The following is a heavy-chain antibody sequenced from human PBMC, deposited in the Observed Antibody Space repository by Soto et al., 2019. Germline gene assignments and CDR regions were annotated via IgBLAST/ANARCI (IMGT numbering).Heavy chain of an antibody. V-gene: IGHV1-3*05. CDR2: INAGNGNT. D-gene: IGHD6-19*01. CDR3: ARAVAVPADFDY. J-gene: IGHJ4*02. Sequence: QVQLVQSGAEEKKPGASVKVSCKASGYTFTSYAMHWVRQAPGQRFEWMGWINAGNGNTKYSQKFQGRVTITRGTSASTAYMELSSLRSEDTAVYYCARAVAVPADFDYWGQGTLVTVSS. CDR1: GYTFTSYA.